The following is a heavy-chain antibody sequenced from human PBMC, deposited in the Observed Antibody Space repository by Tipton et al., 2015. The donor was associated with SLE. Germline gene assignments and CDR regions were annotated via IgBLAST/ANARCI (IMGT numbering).Heavy chain of an antibody. CDR3: ARDLKAARLVP. CDR2: IIPVFGTA. CDR1: GGPFSDYA. D-gene: IGHD6-6*01. J-gene: IGHJ5*02. Sequence: QSGPEVKKPGSSVKISCKASGGPFSDYATTWMRQAPGQGLQWMGGIIPVFGTATYAQTSQDRLTIIADEATNTVFMELSSLRSEDTGVYYCARDLKAARLVPWGQGTLVTVSS. V-gene: IGHV1-69*01.